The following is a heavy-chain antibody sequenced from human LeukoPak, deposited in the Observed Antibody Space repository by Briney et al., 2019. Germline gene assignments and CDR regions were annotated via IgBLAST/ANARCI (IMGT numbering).Heavy chain of an antibody. CDR3: ARDLYDFWSGCWFDP. Sequence: GGSLRLSCAASGFTVSSNYMSWVRQAPGKGLEWVSVIYSGGSTYYADSVKGRFTISRDNSKNTLYLQMGSLRAEDMAVYYCARDLYDFWSGCWFDPWGQGTLVTVSS. CDR1: GFTVSSNY. D-gene: IGHD3-3*01. CDR2: IYSGGST. J-gene: IGHJ5*02. V-gene: IGHV3-66*01.